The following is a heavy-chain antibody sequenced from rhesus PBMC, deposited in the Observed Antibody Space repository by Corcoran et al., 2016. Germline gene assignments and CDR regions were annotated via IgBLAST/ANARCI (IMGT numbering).Heavy chain of an antibody. CDR1: GFTFSNSW. CDR3: TTDRVVNSYSYGFGACDF. Sequence: EVQLVESGAGLVQPGGSLRLSCAASGFTFSNSWMSWVRQAPGKGLEWVTRIKRKADGETADYAAAVKGRFTISKDESKKTLYLQMNSLKNEDTAVYYCTTDRVVNSYSYGFGACDFWGQGLRVTVSS. D-gene: IGHD5-36*02. J-gene: IGHJ3*01. V-gene: IGHV3-30*02. CDR2: IKRKADGETA.